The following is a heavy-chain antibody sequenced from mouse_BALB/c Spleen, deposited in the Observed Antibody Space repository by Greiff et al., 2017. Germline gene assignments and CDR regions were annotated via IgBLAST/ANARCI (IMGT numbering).Heavy chain of an antibody. J-gene: IGHJ1*01. Sequence: EVQLVESGGGLVKPGGSLKLSCAASGFTFSSYAMSWVRQTPEKRLEWVATISSGGSYTYYPDSVKGRFTISRDNAKNTLYLQMSSLRSEDTAMYYCARQGDYSDWYFDVWGAGTTVTVSS. CDR2: ISSGGSYT. V-gene: IGHV5-9-3*01. CDR3: ARQGDYSDWYFDV. D-gene: IGHD2-12*01. CDR1: GFTFSSYA.